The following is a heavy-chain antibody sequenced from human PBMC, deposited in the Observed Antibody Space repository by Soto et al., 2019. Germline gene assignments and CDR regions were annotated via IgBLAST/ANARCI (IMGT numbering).Heavy chain of an antibody. V-gene: IGHV4-39*01. CDR3: ARQGGSSSGFYYYYYYMDV. J-gene: IGHJ6*03. D-gene: IGHD6-6*01. CDR2: IYYSGST. CDR1: GGSISSSSYY. Sequence: PSETLSLTCTVSGGSISSSSYYWAWIRQPPGKGLEWIGSIYYSGSTYYNPSLKSRVLMSVDTSKNQFSLKMSSVTAADTAVYYCARQGGSSSGFYYYYYYMDVWGKGTTVTVS.